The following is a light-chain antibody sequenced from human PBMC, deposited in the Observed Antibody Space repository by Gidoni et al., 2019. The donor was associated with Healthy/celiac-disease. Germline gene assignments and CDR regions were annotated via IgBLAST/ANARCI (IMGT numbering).Light chain of an antibody. Sequence: EIVLTQSPGTLSLSPGEIATLSCRASQSVSSSYLAWYQQKPGQAPGLLIYGASSRATGIPDRFSGSGSGTDFTLTISRLEPEDFAVYYCQQYGSSRKTFGQGTKVEIK. CDR1: QSVSSSY. CDR2: GAS. J-gene: IGKJ1*01. CDR3: QQYGSSRKT. V-gene: IGKV3-20*01.